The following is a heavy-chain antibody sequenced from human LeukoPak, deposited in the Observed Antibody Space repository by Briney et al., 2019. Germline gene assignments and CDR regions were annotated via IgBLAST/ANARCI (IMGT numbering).Heavy chain of an antibody. CDR1: GFTFSSYG. Sequence: GGSLRLSCAASGFTFSSYGMHWVRQAPGKGLEWVAVISYDGSNKYYADSMQGRFTVSRDNSKNTPYLQIDSLRAEDTAVYYCAKDLPLGYWPRTPLVLNYFDPWGQGTLVTVSS. J-gene: IGHJ5*02. CDR2: ISYDGSNK. V-gene: IGHV3-30*18. D-gene: IGHD2-15*01. CDR3: AKDLPLGYWPRTPLVLNYFDP.